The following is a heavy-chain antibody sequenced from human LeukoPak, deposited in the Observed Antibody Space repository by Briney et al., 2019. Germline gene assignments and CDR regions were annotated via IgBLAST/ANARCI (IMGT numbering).Heavy chain of an antibody. D-gene: IGHD6-19*01. J-gene: IGHJ4*02. CDR3: VRETGWYDY. Sequence: GGSLRLSCAASGFTFSRYPMHWVRQAPEKGLECVSAISSNGYAYYGNSVKGRFTTSRDNSKSTLYLQMDSLRVDDTAVYYCVRETGWYDYWGQGTLVTVSS. CDR1: GFTFSRYP. CDR2: ISSNGYA. V-gene: IGHV3-64*01.